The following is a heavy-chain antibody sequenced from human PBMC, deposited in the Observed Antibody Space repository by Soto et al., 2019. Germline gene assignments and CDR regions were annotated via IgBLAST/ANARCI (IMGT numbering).Heavy chain of an antibody. V-gene: IGHV4-61*01. CDR3: ARNYYYYYGMDV. Sequence: SETLSLTCTVSGGSVSSGSYYWSWIRQPPGKGLEWIGYIYYSGSTNYNPSLKSRVTISVDTSKNQFSLKLSSVTAADTAVYYCARNYYYYYGMDVWGQGTEVTVSS. CDR2: IYYSGST. J-gene: IGHJ6*02. CDR1: GGSVSSGSYY.